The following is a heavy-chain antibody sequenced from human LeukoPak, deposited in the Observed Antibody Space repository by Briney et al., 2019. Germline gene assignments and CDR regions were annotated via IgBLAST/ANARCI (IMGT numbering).Heavy chain of an antibody. Sequence: GGSLRLSCAASGFTFSSYAMSWVRQASAKGLEWVSAISGSGGSTYYADSVKGRFTISRDNSKNTLYLQMNSLRAEDAAVYYCAKDRAPKPYYFDYWGQGTLVTVSS. CDR2: ISGSGGST. D-gene: IGHD1-14*01. CDR1: GFTFSSYA. V-gene: IGHV3-23*01. CDR3: AKDRAPKPYYFDY. J-gene: IGHJ4*02.